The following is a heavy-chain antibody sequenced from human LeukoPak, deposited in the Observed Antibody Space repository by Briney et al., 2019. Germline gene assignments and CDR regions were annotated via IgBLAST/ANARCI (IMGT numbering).Heavy chain of an antibody. CDR2: ISTYNGNT. V-gene: IGHV1-18*01. J-gene: IGHJ4*02. CDR1: GYTFTTYG. Sequence: GASVKVSCKASGYTFTTYGISWVRQAPGQGLEWMGWISTYNGNTNYAQKLQGRVTMTTDTSTSTAYMELRSLRSGDTAVHYCARDGYYDSSWYYFDYWGQGTLVTVSS. D-gene: IGHD3-22*01. CDR3: ARDGYYDSSWYYFDY.